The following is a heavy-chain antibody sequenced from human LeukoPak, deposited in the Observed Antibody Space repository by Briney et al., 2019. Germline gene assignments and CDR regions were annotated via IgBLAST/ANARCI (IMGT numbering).Heavy chain of an antibody. D-gene: IGHD6-19*01. CDR1: GFTFSSYP. Sequence: GGSLRLSCAASGFTFSSYPMHWVRQAPGMRLEWVAVISYDGSNKYYADSVKGRLTISRDNSKNTLYLQLNSLRAEDTAVYYCARDFSSGWIDYWGQGTLVTVSS. CDR3: ARDFSSGWIDY. V-gene: IGHV3-30-3*01. CDR2: ISYDGSNK. J-gene: IGHJ4*02.